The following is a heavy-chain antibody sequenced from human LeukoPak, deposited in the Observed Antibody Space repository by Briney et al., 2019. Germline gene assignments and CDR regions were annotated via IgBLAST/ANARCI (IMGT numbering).Heavy chain of an antibody. CDR2: ISAYSGNT. V-gene: IGHV1-18*01. CDR3: ARDTSLRFLEWLPHFDY. J-gene: IGHJ4*02. Sequence: ASVKVSCKASGYTFTIYGISWVRQAPGQGLEWMGWISAYSGNTNYAQKLQGRVTMTTDTSTSTAYMELRSLRSDDTAVYYCARDTSLRFLEWLPHFDYWGQGTLVTVSS. D-gene: IGHD3-3*01. CDR1: GYTFTIYG.